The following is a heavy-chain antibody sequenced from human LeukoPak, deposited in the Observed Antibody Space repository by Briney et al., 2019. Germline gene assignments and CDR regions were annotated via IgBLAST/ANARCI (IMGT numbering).Heavy chain of an antibody. V-gene: IGHV4-59*01. J-gene: IGHJ4*02. CDR1: GGSISDYY. CDR2: IHYSGST. D-gene: IGHD3-22*01. CDR3: ARFYDRSGPHFDY. Sequence: SETLSLTCTVSGGSISDYYWSWIRQPPGKELEWIGYIHYSGSTNYNPSLKSRVTISVDTSKNQFSLKLTSVTAADTAVYYCARFYDRSGPHFDYWGQGTLVTVSS.